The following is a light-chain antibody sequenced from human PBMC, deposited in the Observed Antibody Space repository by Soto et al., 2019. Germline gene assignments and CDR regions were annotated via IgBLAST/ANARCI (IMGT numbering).Light chain of an antibody. Sequence: EIVMTQSPATLSVSPGERVVLSCRATQTVTNKLAWYQQKPGQAPRLLIYEPSISATGIPARFSGSGSGTEFTLAISSLQSEDCVLHYCQQYNSLPVTFGGGTKVEIK. J-gene: IGKJ4*01. CDR1: QTVTNK. V-gene: IGKV3-15*01. CDR2: EPS. CDR3: QQYNSLPVT.